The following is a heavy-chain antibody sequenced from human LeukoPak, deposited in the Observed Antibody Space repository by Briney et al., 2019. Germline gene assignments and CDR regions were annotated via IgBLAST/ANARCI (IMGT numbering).Heavy chain of an antibody. D-gene: IGHD3-22*01. CDR2: IRGSGGST. Sequence: PGGSLRLSCAASGFIFSSYAMSWVRQAPGKGLEWVSAIRGSGGSTYYADSVKGRFTISRDNSKNTLYLQMNSLRAEDTAVYYCAKRPNLWADNSGGWYFDLWGRGTLVTVSS. CDR3: AKRPNLWADNSGGWYFDL. V-gene: IGHV3-23*01. CDR1: GFIFSSYA. J-gene: IGHJ2*01.